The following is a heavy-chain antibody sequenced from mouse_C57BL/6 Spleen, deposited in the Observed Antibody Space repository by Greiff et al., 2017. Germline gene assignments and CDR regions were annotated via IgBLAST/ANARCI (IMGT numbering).Heavy chain of an antibody. J-gene: IGHJ1*03. CDR3: ARSIYDGYYGYFDV. V-gene: IGHV5-17*01. CDR1: GFTFSDYG. D-gene: IGHD2-3*01. CDR2: ISSGSSTI. Sequence: EVMLVESGGGLVKPGGSLKLSCAASGFTFSDYGMHWVRQAPEKGLEWVAYISSGSSTIYYADTVKGRFTISRDNAKNTLFLQMTSLRSEDTAMYYCARSIYDGYYGYFDVWGTGTTVTVSS.